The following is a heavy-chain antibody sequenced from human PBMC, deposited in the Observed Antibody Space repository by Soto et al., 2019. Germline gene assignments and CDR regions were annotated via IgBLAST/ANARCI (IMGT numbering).Heavy chain of an antibody. CDR2: INPNTGNT. Sequence: GASVKVSCKASRYTFATYDFNWVRQATGQGPEWMGWINPNTGNTGYAQKFQGRVTMTRNTSISTAYMELSSLRSEDTAVYYCARGSSSWYGSYYGMDVWGQGTTVTVSS. CDR3: ARGSSSWYGSYYGMDV. V-gene: IGHV1-8*01. CDR1: RYTFATYD. J-gene: IGHJ6*02. D-gene: IGHD6-13*01.